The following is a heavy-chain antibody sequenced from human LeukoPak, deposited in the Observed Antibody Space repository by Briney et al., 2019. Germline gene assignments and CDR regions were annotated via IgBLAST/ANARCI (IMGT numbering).Heavy chain of an antibody. CDR2: ISGSGGST. CDR3: AKGKAYYYDASGQYFDY. CDR1: EFTFSNYA. Sequence: GGSLRLSCAASEFTFSNYAMSWVRQAPGKGLEWVSAISGSGGSTYYADSVKGRFTISRDNSKNTLYLQMNSLRAEDTAVYYCAKGKAYYYDASGQYFDYWGQGTLVTVSS. V-gene: IGHV3-23*01. D-gene: IGHD3-22*01. J-gene: IGHJ4*02.